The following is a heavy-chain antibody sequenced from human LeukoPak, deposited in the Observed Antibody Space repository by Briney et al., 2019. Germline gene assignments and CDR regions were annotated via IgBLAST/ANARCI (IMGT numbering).Heavy chain of an antibody. V-gene: IGHV4-59*01. CDR1: GGSISSYY. D-gene: IGHD1-26*01. J-gene: IGHJ4*02. CDR2: IYYSGST. CDR3: ARDSSAAY. Sequence: PSETLSLTCTLSGGSISSYYWSWIRQPPGRGLEWIGYIYYSGSTNYNPSLKSRVTISVDTSKNQFSLKLSSVTAADTAVYYCARDSSAAYWGQGTLVSVSS.